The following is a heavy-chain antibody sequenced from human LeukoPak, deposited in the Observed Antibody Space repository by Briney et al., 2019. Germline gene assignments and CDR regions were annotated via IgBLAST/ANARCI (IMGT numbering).Heavy chain of an antibody. CDR1: GFTVSSNY. V-gene: IGHV3-53*01. Sequence: PGGSLRLPCAASGFTVSSNYMSWVRQAPGKGLEWVSVIHSGGSTYYADSVKGRFTISRDNSKNTLYLQMNSLRAEDTAVYYCAREDYYDSSGFGGGYWGQGTLVTVSS. CDR2: IHSGGST. J-gene: IGHJ4*02. CDR3: AREDYYDSSGFGGGY. D-gene: IGHD3-22*01.